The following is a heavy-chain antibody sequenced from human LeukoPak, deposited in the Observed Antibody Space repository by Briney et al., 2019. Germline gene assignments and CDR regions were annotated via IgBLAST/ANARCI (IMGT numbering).Heavy chain of an antibody. CDR2: IYYSGST. V-gene: IGHV4-59*01. CDR1: GGSISSYY. D-gene: IGHD6-13*01. J-gene: IGHJ5*02. CDR3: ARVGPYSSIGLNWFDP. Sequence: SETLSLTCTVSGGSISSYYWSWIRQPPGKGLEWIGYIYYSGSTNYNPSLKSRVTISVDTSKNQFSLKLSSVTAADTAVYYCARVGPYSSIGLNWFDPWGQGTLVTVSS.